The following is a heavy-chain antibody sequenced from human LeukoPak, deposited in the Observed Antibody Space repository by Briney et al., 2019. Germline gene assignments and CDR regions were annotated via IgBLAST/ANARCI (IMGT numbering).Heavy chain of an antibody. Sequence: PGGSLRLSCAASGFTFSSYWMSWVRQAPGEGVEWVANIKQDGSEKYYVDSVKGRFTISRDDAKNSLYVQMNSLTAEDTAVYYCAREVTTGTLFDYWGQGTLVTVSS. CDR2: IKQDGSEK. CDR3: AREVTTGTLFDY. CDR1: GFTFSSYW. V-gene: IGHV3-7*01. J-gene: IGHJ4*02. D-gene: IGHD1-14*01.